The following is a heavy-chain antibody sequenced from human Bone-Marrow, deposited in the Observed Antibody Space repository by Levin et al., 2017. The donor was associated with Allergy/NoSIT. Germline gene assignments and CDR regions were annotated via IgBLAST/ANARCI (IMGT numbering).Heavy chain of an antibody. Sequence: ASVKVSCKASGYTFTNFAIGWVRQAPGQGLEWMGWISAYNGNTIYAQKLQDRVTMTTDTSTTTTYMELRSLRSDDTAIYYCARGFDYWGQGTLVTVSS. J-gene: IGHJ4*02. CDR3: ARGFDY. CDR2: ISAYNGNT. CDR1: GYTFTNFA. V-gene: IGHV1-18*01.